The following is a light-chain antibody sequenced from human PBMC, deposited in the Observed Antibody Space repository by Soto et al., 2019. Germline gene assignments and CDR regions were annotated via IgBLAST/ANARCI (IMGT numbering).Light chain of an antibody. CDR3: QHYNSYSEA. CDR1: QNIRSR. CDR2: DAS. V-gene: IGKV1-5*01. J-gene: IGKJ1*01. Sequence: DIKMTQSPSSLSTSVGDRVTITCRASQNIRSRLAWFQQKPGKAPKLLIYDASSLESGVPQRFSGSGSGTEFTLTISSLQPDDFATYYCQHYNSYSEAFGQGTKVDIK.